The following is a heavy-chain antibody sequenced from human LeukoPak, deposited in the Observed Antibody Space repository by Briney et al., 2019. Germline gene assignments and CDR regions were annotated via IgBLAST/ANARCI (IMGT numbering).Heavy chain of an antibody. D-gene: IGHD6-19*01. Sequence: SETLSLTCTVSGGSISSSGYYWSWIRQHPGKGLEWIGYIYYSGSTYYNPSLKSRVTISVDTSKNQFSLKLSSVAAADTAVYYCARDRWGSGWPTDYDYWGQGTLLTVSS. CDR1: GGSISSSGYY. CDR3: ARDRWGSGWPTDYDY. J-gene: IGHJ4*02. V-gene: IGHV4-31*03. CDR2: IYYSGST.